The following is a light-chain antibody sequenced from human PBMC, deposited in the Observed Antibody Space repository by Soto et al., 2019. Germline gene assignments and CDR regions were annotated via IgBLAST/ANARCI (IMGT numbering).Light chain of an antibody. V-gene: IGKV1-9*01. Sequence: DIQWTQSPSFLSASVGDRVTITCRASQGISSNLAWYQQKPGKAPMLLIYGASTLESGVPSRFSGSGSGTEFTLTISSLQPDDFATYYCQQYNGYSETFGQGTKVDI. CDR2: GAS. CDR3: QQYNGYSET. CDR1: QGISSN. J-gene: IGKJ1*01.